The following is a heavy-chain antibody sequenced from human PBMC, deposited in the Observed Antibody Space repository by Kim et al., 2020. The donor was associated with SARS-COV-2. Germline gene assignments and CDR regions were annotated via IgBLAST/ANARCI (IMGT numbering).Heavy chain of an antibody. CDR3: ARASDYGGNYNWFDP. V-gene: IGHV1-2*02. J-gene: IGHJ5*02. Sequence: QKFQGRVTMTRDASISTAYMELNSLRSDDTALYYCARASDYGGNYNWFDPWGQGTLVTVSS. D-gene: IGHD4-17*01.